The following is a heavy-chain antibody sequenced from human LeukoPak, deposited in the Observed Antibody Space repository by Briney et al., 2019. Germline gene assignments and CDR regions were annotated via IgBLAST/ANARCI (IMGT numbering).Heavy chain of an antibody. V-gene: IGHV3-23*01. CDR2: ISASGGNT. CDR1: EFTLSSYA. Sequence: HPGGSLRLSCAASEFTLSSYAMQWVRQAPGKGLEWVSGISASGGNTWYADSVKGRFTISRDNSKNTLYLQMNSLRAEDTAVYYCASYLTSIPSGMDVWGQGTTVTVSS. D-gene: IGHD1-26*01. CDR3: ASYLTSIPSGMDV. J-gene: IGHJ6*02.